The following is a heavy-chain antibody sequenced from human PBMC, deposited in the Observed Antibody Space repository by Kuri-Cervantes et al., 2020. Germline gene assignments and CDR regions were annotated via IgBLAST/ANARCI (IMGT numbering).Heavy chain of an antibody. V-gene: IGHV3-74*01. CDR3: ARDHRKSGSYYYYGMDV. D-gene: IGHD1-26*01. CDR1: GFTFSSYW. Sequence: ETLSLTCAASGFTFSSYWMHWVRQAPGKGLVWVSRINSDGSSTSYADSVKGRFTISRDNSKNTLYLQMNSLRAEDTAVYYCARDHRKSGSYYYYGMDVWGQGTTVTVSS. J-gene: IGHJ6*02. CDR2: INSDGSST.